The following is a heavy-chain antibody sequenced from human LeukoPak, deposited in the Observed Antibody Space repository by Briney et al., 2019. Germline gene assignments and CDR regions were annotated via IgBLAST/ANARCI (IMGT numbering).Heavy chain of an antibody. J-gene: IGHJ4*02. V-gene: IGHV4-59*08. CDR3: ARTFEPAATIDS. Sequence: SETLSLTCTVSGGSISSYYWSWIRQPPGKGLEWIGYIYYSGSTNYNPSLKSRATISVDTSKNQFSLKLTSVTAADTAVYYCARTFEPAATIDSWGQGTLVTVSS. CDR2: IYYSGST. D-gene: IGHD2-2*01. CDR1: GGSISSYY.